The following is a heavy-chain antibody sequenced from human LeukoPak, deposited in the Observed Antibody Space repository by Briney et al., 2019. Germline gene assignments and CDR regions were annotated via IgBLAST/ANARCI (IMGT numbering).Heavy chain of an antibody. D-gene: IGHD2-2*01. J-gene: IGHJ5*02. CDR2: INHSGST. CDR1: GGSFSGYY. Sequence: SETLSLTCAVYGGSFSGYYWSWIRQPPGKGLEWIGEINHSGSTNYNPSLKSRVTISVDTSKNQFSLKLSSVTAADTAVYYCARRGSVPAAPNWFDPWGQGTLVTVSS. CDR3: ARRGSVPAAPNWFDP. V-gene: IGHV4-34*01.